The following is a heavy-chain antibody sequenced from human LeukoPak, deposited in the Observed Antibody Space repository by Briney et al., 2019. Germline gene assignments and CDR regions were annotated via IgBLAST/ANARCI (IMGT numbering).Heavy chain of an antibody. D-gene: IGHD2-15*01. CDR1: GFTFSDYY. V-gene: IGHV3-11*01. J-gene: IGHJ4*02. CDR3: ARDPHCSGGSCYFDY. Sequence: GGSLRLSCAASGFTFSDYYMSWIRQAPGKGLEWVSYISSSGSTIYYADSVKGRFTISRDNAKNSLYLQMNSLRAEDTALYYCARDPHCSGGSCYFDYWGQGTLVTVSS. CDR2: ISSSGSTI.